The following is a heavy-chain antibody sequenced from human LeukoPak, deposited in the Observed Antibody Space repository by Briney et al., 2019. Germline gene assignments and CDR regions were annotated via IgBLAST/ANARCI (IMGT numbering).Heavy chain of an antibody. Sequence: GASVKVSCKASGGTFSSYAISWVRQAPGQGLEWMGGIIPIFGTANYAQKFQGRVTITADESTSTAYMELSSLRSDDTAVYYCAGMVRALHWFDPWGQGTLVTVSS. CDR3: AGMVRALHWFDP. J-gene: IGHJ5*02. D-gene: IGHD3-10*01. CDR1: GGTFSSYA. V-gene: IGHV1-69*13. CDR2: IIPIFGTA.